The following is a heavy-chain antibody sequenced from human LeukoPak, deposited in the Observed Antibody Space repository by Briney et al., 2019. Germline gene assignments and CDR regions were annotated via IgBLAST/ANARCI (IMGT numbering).Heavy chain of an antibody. CDR3: ARVRLLWFGELLNGMDV. V-gene: IGHV1-8*01. J-gene: IGHJ6*02. CDR1: GYTFTSYV. Sequence: ASVKVSCMASGYTFTSYVINWVGQATGRGLEWMGWMNPNSGNKGYAQKFHGRVTMTGTTSISTAYRELSNLRSEDTAVYYCARVRLLWFGELLNGMDVGGQGTTVTVSS. D-gene: IGHD3-10*01. CDR2: MNPNSGNK.